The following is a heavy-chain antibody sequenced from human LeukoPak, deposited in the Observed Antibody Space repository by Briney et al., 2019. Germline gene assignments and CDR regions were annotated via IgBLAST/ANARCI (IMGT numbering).Heavy chain of an antibody. CDR3: AKMGTTTTQSTHLDY. Sequence: GGFLRLSCVASGFTFSSYWMHWVRQAPGKGLVWVSRINSDGSSTKCADSVKGRFTIFRDDSKNTLYLQMNSLRADDTAVYYCAKMGTTTTQSTHLDYWGQGTLVTVSS. V-gene: IGHV3-74*03. CDR1: GFTFSSYW. D-gene: IGHD2-2*01. J-gene: IGHJ4*02. CDR2: INSDGSST.